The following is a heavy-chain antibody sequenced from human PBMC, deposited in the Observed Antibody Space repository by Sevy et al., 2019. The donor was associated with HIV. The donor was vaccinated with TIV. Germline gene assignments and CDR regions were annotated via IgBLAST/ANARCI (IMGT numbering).Heavy chain of an antibody. CDR3: ASEYCSRGSCFFDY. J-gene: IGHJ4*02. CDR2: IYAGGTA. D-gene: IGHD2-15*01. CDR1: GFDIRSNY. Sequence: GGSLRLSCVVSGFDIRSNYMSWVRQAPGEGLEWVSHIYAGGTAYYADSVKGRFTFSRDDSKNTVSLQMRSLRVEDSAVYYCASEYCSRGSCFFDYWGQGIQVTVSS. V-gene: IGHV3-53*01.